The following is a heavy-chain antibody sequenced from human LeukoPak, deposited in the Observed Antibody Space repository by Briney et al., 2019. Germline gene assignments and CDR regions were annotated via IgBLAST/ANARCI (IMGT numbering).Heavy chain of an antibody. Sequence: GESLKISCAASGFTFKNYGMHWVRQAPGKGLEWVAVVWSDGNMKYYADSVKGRFTISRDNPTNTLFLQMNSLRAKDAAVYYCAKDSGSYYLYNWFDPWGQGTLVTVSS. CDR1: GFTFKNYG. CDR3: AKDSGSYYLYNWFDP. V-gene: IGHV3-33*02. J-gene: IGHJ5*02. CDR2: VWSDGNMK. D-gene: IGHD3-10*01.